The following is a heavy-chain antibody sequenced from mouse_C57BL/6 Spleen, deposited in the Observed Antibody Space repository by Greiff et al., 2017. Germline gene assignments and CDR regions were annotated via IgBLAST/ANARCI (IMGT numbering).Heavy chain of an antibody. CDR1: GFTFSDYG. Sequence: EVQVVESGGGLVKPGGSLKLSCAASGFTFSDYGMHWVRQAPEKGLEWVAYISSGSSTIYSADPVKGRFTISSAHAKNTLFLQMTRLRSEDTAMYYWAREGFAYWGQGTLVTVSA. CDR2: ISSGSSTI. J-gene: IGHJ3*01. CDR3: AREGFAY. V-gene: IGHV5-17*01.